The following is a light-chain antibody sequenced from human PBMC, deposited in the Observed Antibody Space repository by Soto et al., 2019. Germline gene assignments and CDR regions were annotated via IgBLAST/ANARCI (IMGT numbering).Light chain of an antibody. CDR1: SSDVGGYNY. J-gene: IGLJ2*01. CDR3: SSYAGSNSVV. Sequence: QSALTQPPSASGSPGQSVTISCTGTSSDVGGYNYVSWYQQHPGKAPKLMIYEVSKRPSGVPDRFSGSKSGNTASLTVSGLQDEDEADYYCSSYAGSNSVVFGGGTKFTVL. V-gene: IGLV2-8*01. CDR2: EVS.